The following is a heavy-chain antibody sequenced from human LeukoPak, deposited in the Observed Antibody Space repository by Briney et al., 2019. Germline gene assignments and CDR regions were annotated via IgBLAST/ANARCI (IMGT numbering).Heavy chain of an antibody. J-gene: IGHJ4*02. D-gene: IGHD6-25*01. Sequence: GGSLRLSCAASGFTFSSYGMHWVRQAPGKGLDWVGFIRNKPYGETTEYAASVKGRFTISRDDSKSIAYLQMNSLKTEDTAVYYCTRDGQRAGDFDYWGQGTPVTVSS. CDR2: IRNKPYGETT. V-gene: IGHV3-49*04. CDR1: GFTFSSYG. CDR3: TRDGQRAGDFDY.